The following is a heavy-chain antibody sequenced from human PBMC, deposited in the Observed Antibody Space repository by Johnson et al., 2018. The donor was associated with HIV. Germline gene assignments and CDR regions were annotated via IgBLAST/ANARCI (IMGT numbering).Heavy chain of an antibody. V-gene: IGHV3-23*04. CDR1: GFTFSSYA. J-gene: IGHJ3*02. D-gene: IGHD1-26*01. CDR3: ARDWSWRGSLKGGGAFDI. CDR2: ISGSGGST. Sequence: EVQLVESGGGLVQPGGSLRLSCAASGFTFSSYAMSWVRQAPGKGLEWVSAISGSGGSTYYADSVKGRFTISRDNSENTLYLQMNSLRAEDTAVFFCARDWSWRGSLKGGGAFDIWGQGTLVTVSA.